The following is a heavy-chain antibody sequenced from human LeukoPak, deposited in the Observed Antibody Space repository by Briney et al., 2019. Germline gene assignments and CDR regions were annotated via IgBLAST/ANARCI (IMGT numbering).Heavy chain of an antibody. D-gene: IGHD6-6*01. CDR1: GFILSSNY. J-gene: IGHJ6*02. CDR3: ASCSRPNYYYGMDV. CDR2: IYSVGTT. Sequence: PGGSLRVSCAASGFILSSNYMSWVRPAPGKGLEWVSGIYSVGTTYYADSVKGRFTISRDKSKNTLYLQRNSLRADDTAVYYCASCSRPNYYYGMDVWGQGTTVTVSS. V-gene: IGHV3-53*01.